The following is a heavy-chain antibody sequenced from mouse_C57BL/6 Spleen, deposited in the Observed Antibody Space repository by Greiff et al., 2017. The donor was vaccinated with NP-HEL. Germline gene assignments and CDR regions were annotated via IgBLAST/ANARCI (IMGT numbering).Heavy chain of an antibody. Sequence: QVQLQQPGAELVKPGASVKMSCKASGYTFTSYWITWVKQRPGQGLEWIGDIYPGSGSTNYNEKFKSKATLTVDTSSSTAYMQLSSLTSEDSAVYYGARSAGNYYYAMDYWGQGTSVTVSA. V-gene: IGHV1-55*01. CDR3: ARSAGNYYYAMDY. CDR2: IYPGSGST. J-gene: IGHJ4*01. CDR1: GYTFTSYW.